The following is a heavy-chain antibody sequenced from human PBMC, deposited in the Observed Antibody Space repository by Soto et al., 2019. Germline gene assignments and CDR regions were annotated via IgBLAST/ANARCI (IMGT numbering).Heavy chain of an antibody. Sequence: EVQLLESGGGLVQPGGSLRLSCAASGFTFSSYAMSWVRQAPGKGLEWVSAISGSGGSTYYADSVKGRFTISRDNSKHTRYLQMNSLRAEDTAVYYCAEDPGFGWGGDGYTDYWGQGTLVTVSS. V-gene: IGHV3-23*01. CDR3: AEDPGFGWGGDGYTDY. D-gene: IGHD2-21*02. CDR1: GFTFSSYA. CDR2: ISGSGGST. J-gene: IGHJ4*02.